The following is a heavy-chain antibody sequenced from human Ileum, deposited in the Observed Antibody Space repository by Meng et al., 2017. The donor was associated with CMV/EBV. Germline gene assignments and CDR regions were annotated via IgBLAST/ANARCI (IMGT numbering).Heavy chain of an antibody. CDR3: ARYQLLVDNWFDP. J-gene: IGHJ5*02. V-gene: IGHV4-61*01. D-gene: IGHD2-2*01. Sequence: VSGGSVSSGSYSWSWIRQPPGQGLEWIGYIYYNGNTNYNPSLKSRVTISVDTSKNQFSLKLSSVTAADTAVYYCARYQLLVDNWFDPWGQGTLVTVSS. CDR2: IYYNGNT. CDR1: GGSVSSGSYS.